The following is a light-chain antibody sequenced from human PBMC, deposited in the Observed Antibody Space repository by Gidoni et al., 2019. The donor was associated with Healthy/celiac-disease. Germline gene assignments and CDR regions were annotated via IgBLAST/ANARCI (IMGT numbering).Light chain of an antibody. J-gene: IGKJ4*01. CDR3: QQSYSTPGT. CDR1: QSIRSY. Sequence: DIQLTQSPSSLSASVGDRVTITCRASQSIRSYLNWYQQKPWKAPKLLIYAASSLQSGVPSRFSGSGSGTDFTLTISSLQPEDCATYYCQQSYSTPGTFGGGTKVEIK. V-gene: IGKV1-39*01. CDR2: AAS.